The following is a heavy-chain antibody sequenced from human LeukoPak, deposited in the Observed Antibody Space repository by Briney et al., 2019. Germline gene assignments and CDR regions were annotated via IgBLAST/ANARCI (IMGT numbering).Heavy chain of an antibody. Sequence: GGSLRLSCAASGFAFSSYAMSWVRQAPGKGLEWVSAISGSGGSTYYADSVKGRFTISRDNSKNTLYLQMNSLRAEDTAVYYCAKDEGYCSSTSCYAYGMDVWGQGTTVTVSS. CDR3: AKDEGYCSSTSCYAYGMDV. J-gene: IGHJ6*02. CDR1: GFAFSSYA. V-gene: IGHV3-23*01. D-gene: IGHD2-2*01. CDR2: ISGSGGST.